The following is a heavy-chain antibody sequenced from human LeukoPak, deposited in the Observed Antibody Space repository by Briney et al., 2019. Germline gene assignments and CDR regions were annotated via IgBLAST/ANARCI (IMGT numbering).Heavy chain of an antibody. CDR2: IKQDGSEK. CDR3: ARDSYYDPI. D-gene: IGHD3-22*01. V-gene: IGHV3-7*01. J-gene: IGHJ4*02. CDR1: GFTLSSYW. Sequence: PGGSLRLSCAASGFTLSSYWMSWVRQAPGKGLEWVANIKQDGSEKYYVDSVKGRFTISRDNAKNSLYLQMDSLRAEDTAVYYCARDSYYDPIWGQGTLVTVSS.